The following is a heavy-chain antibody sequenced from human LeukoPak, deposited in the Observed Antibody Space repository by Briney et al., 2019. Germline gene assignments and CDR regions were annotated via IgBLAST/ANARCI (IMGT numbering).Heavy chain of an antibody. V-gene: IGHV4-59*12. D-gene: IGHD4-17*01. CDR3: ALRRDEFADYGFPP. Sequence: PSETLSLTCTVSGDSISSNYWSWIRQLPGKGLEWIGYISNSGSTKYNPSLRSRFTLSVDTPRNLFSLKLTSMTAADTAFYYCALRRDEFADYGFPPWGQGTLVTLSS. J-gene: IGHJ1*01. CDR2: ISNSGST. CDR1: GDSISSNY.